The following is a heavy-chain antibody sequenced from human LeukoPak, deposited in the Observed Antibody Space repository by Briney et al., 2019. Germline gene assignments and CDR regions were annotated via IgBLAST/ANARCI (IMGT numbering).Heavy chain of an antibody. J-gene: IGHJ5*02. V-gene: IGHV5-51*01. CDR2: IYPGDSHT. Sequence: GESLQISCKGSGYSFPNYWIGWVRQLPGKGLEWMGIIYPGDSHTRYSPSFQDQVTISVDKSISTAYLQWSSLKASDTAMYYCARGPYAYTSSATLGSYNWFDPWGQGSLVTVSS. D-gene: IGHD2-2*02. CDR3: ARGPYAYTSSATLGSYNWFDP. CDR1: GYSFPNYW.